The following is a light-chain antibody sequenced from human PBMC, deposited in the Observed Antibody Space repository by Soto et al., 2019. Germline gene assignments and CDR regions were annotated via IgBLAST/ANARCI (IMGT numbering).Light chain of an antibody. CDR3: QQFSTFFLT. J-gene: IGKJ4*01. CDR1: QSIGSL. V-gene: IGKV1-5*03. Sequence: DIQMTQSASALSASVGDRVTITWRASQSIGSLLAWYQQKPGQAPKPLIYEASSLQSGVPSRFSGSGSGTEFTLTISSLQPDDFATYFCQQFSTFFLTFGGGTKVDIK. CDR2: EAS.